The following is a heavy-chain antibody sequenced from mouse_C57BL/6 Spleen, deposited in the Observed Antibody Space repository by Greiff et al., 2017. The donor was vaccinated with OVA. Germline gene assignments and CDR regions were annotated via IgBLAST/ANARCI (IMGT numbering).Heavy chain of an antibody. D-gene: IGHD3-1*01. Sequence: VQLQQSGAELARPGASVKLSCKASGYTFTSYGISWVKQRTGQGLEWIGEIYPSSGNTYYNEKFKGKATLTADKSSSTAYMELRSLTSEDSAVYFCARRGLGYYAMDDWGQGTSVTVSS. CDR3: ARRGLGYYAMDD. CDR1: GYTFTSYG. J-gene: IGHJ4*01. V-gene: IGHV1-81*01. CDR2: IYPSSGNT.